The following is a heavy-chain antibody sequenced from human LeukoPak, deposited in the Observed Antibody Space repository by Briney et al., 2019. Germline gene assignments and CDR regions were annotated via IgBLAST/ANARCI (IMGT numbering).Heavy chain of an antibody. Sequence: GGSLRLSCAAFGFTFSSYGMHWVRQAPGKGLEWVAFIRYDGSNKYYADSVKGRFTISRDNSKNTLYLQMNSLRAEDTAVYYCAKERYGSAPDYWGQGTLVTVSS. D-gene: IGHD3-10*01. V-gene: IGHV3-30*02. CDR1: GFTFSSYG. CDR2: IRYDGSNK. J-gene: IGHJ4*02. CDR3: AKERYGSAPDY.